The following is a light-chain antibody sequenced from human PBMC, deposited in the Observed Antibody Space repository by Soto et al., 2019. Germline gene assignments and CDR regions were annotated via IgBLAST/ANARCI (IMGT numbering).Light chain of an antibody. CDR3: CSYAGGYVFEVI. V-gene: IGLV2-11*01. CDR1: SSDVDDYNY. CDR2: DVT. Sequence: QSALTQPRSVSGSPGQSVTISCTGTSSDVDDYNYVSWYQQHPDTAPKLMIYDVTKRPSGVPDRFSGSKSGNTASLTISGLRAEDEADYYCCSYAGGYVFEVIFGGGTKLTVL. J-gene: IGLJ2*01.